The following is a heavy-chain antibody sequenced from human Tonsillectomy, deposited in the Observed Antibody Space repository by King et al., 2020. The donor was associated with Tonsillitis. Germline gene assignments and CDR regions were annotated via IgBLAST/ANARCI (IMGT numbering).Heavy chain of an antibody. V-gene: IGHV3-73*02. CDR3: IRFAAPEYGDYGDY. D-gene: IGHD4-17*01. CDR1: GFSFSGSA. CDR2: IRSKANSYAT. Sequence: VQLVESGGGLVQPGGSLKLSCAASGFSFSGSAMHWVRQASGKGLEWVGRIRSKANSYATAYAVSVKGRFTISRDDSKNTAYLQMNSLKTEDTAVYYCIRFAAPEYGDYGDYWGQGTLVTVSA. J-gene: IGHJ4*02.